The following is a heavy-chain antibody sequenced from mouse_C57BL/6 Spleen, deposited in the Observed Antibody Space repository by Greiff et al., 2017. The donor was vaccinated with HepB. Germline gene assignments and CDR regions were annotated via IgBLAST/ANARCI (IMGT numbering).Heavy chain of an antibody. Sequence: EVNLVESGGDLVKPGGSLKLSCAASGFTFSSYGMSWVRQTPDKRLEWVATISSGGSYTYYPDSVKGRFTISRDNAKNTLYLQMSSLKSEDTAMYYCASNYSFAYWGQGTLVTVSA. CDR3: ASNYSFAY. J-gene: IGHJ3*01. CDR1: GFTFSSYG. V-gene: IGHV5-6*01. CDR2: ISSGGSYT. D-gene: IGHD1-3*01.